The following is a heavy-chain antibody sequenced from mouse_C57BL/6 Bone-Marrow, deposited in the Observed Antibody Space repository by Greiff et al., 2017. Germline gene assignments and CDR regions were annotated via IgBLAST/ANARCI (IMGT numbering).Heavy chain of an antibody. J-gene: IGHJ2*01. CDR1: GFNIKDDY. V-gene: IGHV14-4*01. CDR2: IDPENGDT. D-gene: IGHD1-1*01. Sequence: VHVKQSGAELVRPGASVKLSCTASGFNIKDDYMHWVKQRPEQGLEWIGWIDPENGDTEYASKFQGKATITADTSSNTAYLQLSSLTSEDTAVYYCTTGSSYLYYFDYWGQGTTLTVSS. CDR3: TTGSSYLYYFDY.